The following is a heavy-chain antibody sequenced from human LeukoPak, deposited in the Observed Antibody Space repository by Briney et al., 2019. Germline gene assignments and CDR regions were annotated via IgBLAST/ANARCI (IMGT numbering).Heavy chain of an antibody. CDR3: ARDDYGDSNWFDP. D-gene: IGHD4-17*01. J-gene: IGHJ5*02. CDR1: GFTFSSYA. V-gene: IGHV3-7*01. Sequence: GGSLRLSCAASGFTFSSYAMSWVRQAPGKGLEWVANIKQDGSEKYYVDSVKGRFTISRDNAKNSLYLQMNSLRAEGTAVYYCARDDYGDSNWFDPWGQGTLVTVSS. CDR2: IKQDGSEK.